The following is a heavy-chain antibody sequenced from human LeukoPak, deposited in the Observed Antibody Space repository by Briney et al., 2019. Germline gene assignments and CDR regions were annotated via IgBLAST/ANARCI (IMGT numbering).Heavy chain of an antibody. CDR2: IYYSGST. V-gene: IGHV4-59*08. D-gene: IGHD4-11*01. CDR1: GGSISSYY. Sequence: SETLSLTCTVSGGSISSYYWSWIRQPPGKGLEWIGYIYYSGSTNYNPSPKSRVTISVDTSKNQFSLKLSSVTAADTAVYYCARHLSGYSNYLLFDYWGQGTLVTVSS. J-gene: IGHJ4*02. CDR3: ARHLSGYSNYLLFDY.